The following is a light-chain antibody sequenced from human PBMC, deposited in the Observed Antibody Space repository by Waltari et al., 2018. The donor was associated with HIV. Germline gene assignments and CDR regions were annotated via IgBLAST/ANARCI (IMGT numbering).Light chain of an antibody. CDR3: QQASSFPHT. Sequence: IQMTQSPSYVSASIGDTVTISCRANETIGDLLAWYQQRPGEAPRLLVYSASRRESGVPSKFFACVADTDFTLSITGLDSEDFATYFCQQASSFPHTFGGGTKV. CDR2: SAS. J-gene: IGKJ4*01. V-gene: IGKV1-12*01. CDR1: ETIGDL.